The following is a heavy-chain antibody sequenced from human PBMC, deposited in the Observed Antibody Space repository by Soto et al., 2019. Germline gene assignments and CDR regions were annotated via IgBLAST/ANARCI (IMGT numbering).Heavy chain of an antibody. CDR3: ARRWSGTDY. Sequence: PSETLSLTCSVSGGSISNYYWNWIRQPPGKGLEWVGYVHYSGTTSYNPSLKSRVTISLGTSKSQFSLRLSSVTAADTAVYYCARRWSGTDYWGQGTLVTVSS. V-gene: IGHV4-59*01. CDR1: GGSISNYY. D-gene: IGHD3-10*01. CDR2: VHYSGTT. J-gene: IGHJ4*02.